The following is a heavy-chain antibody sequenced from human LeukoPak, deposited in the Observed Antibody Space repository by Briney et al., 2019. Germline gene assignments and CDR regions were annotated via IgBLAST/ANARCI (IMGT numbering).Heavy chain of an antibody. D-gene: IGHD5-12*01. CDR2: INSDGSST. Sequence: GGSLRLSCAASGFTFRSHWMHWVRQAPGKGMVWVSRINSDGSSTSYADSVKGRFTISRDNAKNTLYLQMNSLRAEDTAVYYCARERLRPPYYYYYGMDVWGQGTTVTVSS. V-gene: IGHV3-74*01. CDR3: ARERLRPPYYYYYGMDV. J-gene: IGHJ6*02. CDR1: GFTFRSHW.